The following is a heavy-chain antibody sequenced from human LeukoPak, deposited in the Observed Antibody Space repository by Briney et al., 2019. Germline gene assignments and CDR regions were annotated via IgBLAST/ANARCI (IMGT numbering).Heavy chain of an antibody. V-gene: IGHV4-31*03. CDR1: GGSISSGGYY. J-gene: IGHJ3*02. CDR2: IYYSGST. D-gene: IGHD3-22*01. Sequence: PSQTLSLTCTVSGGSISSGGYYWSWIRQHPGKGLEWIGYIYYSGSTYYNPSLKSRVTISVDTSKNQFSLKLSSVTAADTAVYYCARDKRVRGYDAFDIWAKGQWSPSPQ. CDR3: ARDKRVRGYDAFDI.